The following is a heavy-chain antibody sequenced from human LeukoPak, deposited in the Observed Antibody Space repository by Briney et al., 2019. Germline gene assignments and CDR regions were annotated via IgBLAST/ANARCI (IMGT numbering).Heavy chain of an antibody. CDR3: AREPYVDTAMVTEGDY. CDR2: INHRGST. Sequence: SETLSLTCAVYGGSFSGYYWSWIRQPPGKGLEWIGEINHRGSTNYNPSLKSRVTISVDTSKNQFSLKLSSVTAADTAVYYCAREPYVDTAMVTEGDYWGQGTLVTVSS. V-gene: IGHV4-34*01. CDR1: GGSFSGYY. J-gene: IGHJ4*02. D-gene: IGHD5-18*01.